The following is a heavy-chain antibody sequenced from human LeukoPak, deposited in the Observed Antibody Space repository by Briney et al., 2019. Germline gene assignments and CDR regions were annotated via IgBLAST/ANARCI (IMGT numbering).Heavy chain of an antibody. J-gene: IGHJ3*02. V-gene: IGHV3-7*01. CDR2: IDQDGSEK. CDR1: GVIFNQYW. CDR3: ARDHGSERAFDI. D-gene: IGHD2-2*03. Sequence: GGSLGLSCAASGVIFNQYWMSWVRQAPGRGLEWVANIDQDGSEKHYVDSVKGRFTISRDNARNSLYLQMNSLRAEDTAVYYCARDHGSERAFDIWGQGTMVTVSS.